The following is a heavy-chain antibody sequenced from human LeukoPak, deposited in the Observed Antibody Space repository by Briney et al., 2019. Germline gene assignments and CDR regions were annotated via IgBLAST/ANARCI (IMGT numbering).Heavy chain of an antibody. CDR1: GGSFSGYY. D-gene: IGHD3-16*01. J-gene: IGHJ6*04. V-gene: IGHV4-34*01. CDR3: AREGGMARSGMDV. CDR2: IYHSGST. Sequence: PSETLSLTCAVYGGSFSGYYWSWIRQPPGKGLEWIGYIYHSGSTYYNPSLKSRVTISVDRSKNQFSLKLSSVTAADTAVYYCAREGGMARSGMDVWGKGTTVTVSS.